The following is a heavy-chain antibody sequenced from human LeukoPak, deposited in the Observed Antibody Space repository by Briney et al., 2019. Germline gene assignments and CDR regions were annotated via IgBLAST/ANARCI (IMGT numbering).Heavy chain of an antibody. J-gene: IGHJ3*02. CDR1: GFTFSTYS. CDR3: ASSHRFSSSGYTAFDI. CDR2: IYIGSTTI. D-gene: IGHD3-22*01. Sequence: GGSLRLSCAASGFTFSTYSMNWVRQAPGKGLEWVSYIYIGSTTIYYADSVKGRFTISRDNAKNSLYLQMNSLRAEDTAVYYCASSHRFSSSGYTAFDIWGQGTMVTVSS. V-gene: IGHV3-48*04.